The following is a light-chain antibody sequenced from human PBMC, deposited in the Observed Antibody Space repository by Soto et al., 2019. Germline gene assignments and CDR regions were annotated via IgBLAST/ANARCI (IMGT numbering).Light chain of an antibody. CDR1: QSVIYSSNNKNY. Sequence: IVMTQSPDSLAVSLGERATINCKSSQSVIYSSNNKNYLAWYQQKPGQPPKLLIYWASTRESGVPDRFSGSGSGTDFTLTISSLQAEDVAVYYCQQYFRPWTFGQGTKVEIK. V-gene: IGKV4-1*01. CDR2: WAS. CDR3: QQYFRPWT. J-gene: IGKJ1*01.